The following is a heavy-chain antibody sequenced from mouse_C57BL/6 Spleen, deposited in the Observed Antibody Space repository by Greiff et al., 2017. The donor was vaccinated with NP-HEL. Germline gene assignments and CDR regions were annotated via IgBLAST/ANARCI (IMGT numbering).Heavy chain of an antibody. V-gene: IGHV1-82*01. J-gene: IGHJ2*01. CDR1: GYAFSSSW. D-gene: IGHD3-2*01. CDR2: IYPGDGDT. Sequence: QVQLKQSGPELVKPGASVKISCKASGYAFSSSWMNWVKQRPGKGLEWIGRIYPGDGDTNYNGKFKGKATLTADKSSSTAYMLLSSLTSEDAAVYFCARERQLGYFDYWGHGTTLTVSS. CDR3: ARERQLGYFDY.